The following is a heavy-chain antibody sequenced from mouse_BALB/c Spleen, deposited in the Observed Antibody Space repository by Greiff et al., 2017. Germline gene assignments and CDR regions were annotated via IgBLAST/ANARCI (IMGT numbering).Heavy chain of an antibody. CDR2: IDPANGNT. CDR1: GFNIKDTY. CDR3: ARGFYGSSYGFAY. Sequence: EVHLVESGAELVKPGASVKLSCTASGFNIKDTYMHWVKQRPEQGLEWIGRIDPANGNTKYDPKFQGKATITADTSSNTAYLQLSSLTSEDTAVYYCARGFYGSSYGFAYWGQGTLVTVSA. V-gene: IGHV14-3*02. D-gene: IGHD1-1*01. J-gene: IGHJ3*01.